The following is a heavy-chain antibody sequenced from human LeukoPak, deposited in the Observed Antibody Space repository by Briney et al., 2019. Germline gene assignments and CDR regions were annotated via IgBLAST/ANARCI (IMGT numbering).Heavy chain of an antibody. Sequence: GASVKVSCKASGYTFTSCDINWVRQATGQRLEWMGWMNPNSGNTGYGQSFQGRITMTRDISIGTAYMELSYLTSEDTAIYYCTRGSSGRRDNWGQGTLVTVSA. CDR1: GYTFTSCD. CDR3: TRGSSGRRDN. J-gene: IGHJ4*02. V-gene: IGHV1-8*01. CDR2: MNPNSGNT. D-gene: IGHD6-19*01.